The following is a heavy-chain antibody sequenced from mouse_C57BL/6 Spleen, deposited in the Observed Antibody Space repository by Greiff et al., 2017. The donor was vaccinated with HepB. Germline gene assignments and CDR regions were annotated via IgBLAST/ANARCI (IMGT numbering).Heavy chain of an antibody. J-gene: IGHJ2*01. CDR2: IDPEDGDT. CDR1: GFNIKDYY. CDR3: TTSPITTVVATDYFDY. D-gene: IGHD1-1*01. V-gene: IGHV14-1*01. Sequence: VQLQQSGAELVRPGASVKLSCTASGFNIKDYYMLWVKQRPEQGLEWIGRIDPEDGDTEYAPKFQGKATMTADTSSNTAYLQLSSLTSEDTAVYYCTTSPITTVVATDYFDYWGQGTTLTVSS.